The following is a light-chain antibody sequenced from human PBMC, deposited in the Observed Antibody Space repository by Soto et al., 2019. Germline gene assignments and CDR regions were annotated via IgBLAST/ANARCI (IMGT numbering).Light chain of an antibody. CDR2: KAS. CDR1: QSISTW. Sequence: DIQMTQSPSTLSASLANRVTITCRASQSISTWLAWYQQEPGKAPKLLIHKASSLQSGVPSRFSGSGSGTDFTLTISSLHPDDFATYYCQQYNSYSPTVGQGTKVDIK. J-gene: IGKJ1*01. V-gene: IGKV1-5*03. CDR3: QQYNSYSPT.